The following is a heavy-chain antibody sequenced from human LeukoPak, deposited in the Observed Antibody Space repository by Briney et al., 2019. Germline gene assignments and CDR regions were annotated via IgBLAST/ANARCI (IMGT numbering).Heavy chain of an antibody. D-gene: IGHD3-10*01. CDR3: ARGYGSGSYLRLTYYYYYMDV. CDR2: IYYSGST. J-gene: IGHJ6*03. CDR1: GGSISSYY. V-gene: IGHV4-59*01. Sequence: PSETLSLTCTVSGGSISSYYWSWIRQPPGKGLEWIGYIYYSGSTNYNPSLKSRVTISVDTSKNQFSLKLSSVTAADTAVYYCARGYGSGSYLRLTYYYYYMDVWGKGTTVTVSS.